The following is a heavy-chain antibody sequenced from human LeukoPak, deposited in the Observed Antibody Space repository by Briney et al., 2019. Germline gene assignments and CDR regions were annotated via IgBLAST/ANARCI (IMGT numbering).Heavy chain of an antibody. CDR2: IYPGDSDT. CDR3: ARGYYDSSGYYGY. V-gene: IGHV5-51*01. J-gene: IGHJ4*02. D-gene: IGHD3-22*01. Sequence: GESLKISCKGSGYSFTSYWIGCVRQMPGKGLAWMGIIYPGDSDTRYSPSFQGQVTISADKSISTAYLQWSSLKASDTAMYYCARGYYDSSGYYGYWGQGTLVTVSS. CDR1: GYSFTSYW.